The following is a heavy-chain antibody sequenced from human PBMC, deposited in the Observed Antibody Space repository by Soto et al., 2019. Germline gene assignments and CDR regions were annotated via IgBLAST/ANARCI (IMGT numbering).Heavy chain of an antibody. V-gene: IGHV1-69*02. CDR1: GGTFSTYT. J-gene: IGHJ4*02. Sequence: QVQLVQSGAEVKKPGSSVKVSCKASGGTFSTYTISWVRQAPGQRLEWLGRIITLFGLPNHAQKFRDRVTISADKPTDTAYLEMNSLRPEDTAVYYCAFDVQTGVVYFDNWGQGTLVTVSS. D-gene: IGHD2-21*01. CDR2: IITLFGLP. CDR3: AFDVQTGVVYFDN.